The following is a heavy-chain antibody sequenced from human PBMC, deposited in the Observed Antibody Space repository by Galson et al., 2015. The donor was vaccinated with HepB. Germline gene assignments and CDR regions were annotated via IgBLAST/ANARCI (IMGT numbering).Heavy chain of an antibody. J-gene: IGHJ5*02. D-gene: IGHD3-9*01. CDR3: ARGSGHFEVDP. CDR1: GYPFISFG. Sequence: SVKVSCKASGYPFISFGISWVRQAPRQGLEWMGWISPYSDDTNYAQKFQGRVTMTTDTSTSTAYMELGSLRPDDTAVYYCARGSGHFEVDPWGQGTLVIVSS. V-gene: IGHV1-18*01. CDR2: ISPYSDDT.